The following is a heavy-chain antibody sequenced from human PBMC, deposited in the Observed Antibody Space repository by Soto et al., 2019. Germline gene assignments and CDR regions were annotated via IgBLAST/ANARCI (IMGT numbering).Heavy chain of an antibody. J-gene: IGHJ4*02. Sequence: PGGSLRLSCVASGFTFSTYEMNWVRQAPGKGLEWVSYISSSGKTIYYADSAKGRFTISRDNAKNSLYLQMNSLRAEDTAVYYCARDPSTHRGYDLGLDYWGQGTLVTVSS. V-gene: IGHV3-48*03. D-gene: IGHD5-12*01. CDR2: ISSSGKTI. CDR1: GFTFSTYE. CDR3: ARDPSTHRGYDLGLDY.